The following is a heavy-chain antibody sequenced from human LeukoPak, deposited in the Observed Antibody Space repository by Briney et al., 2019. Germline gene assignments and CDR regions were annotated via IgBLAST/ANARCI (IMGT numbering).Heavy chain of an antibody. CDR1: GGSISSSNW. V-gene: IGHV4-4*02. D-gene: IGHD3-22*01. CDR2: IYHSGST. CDR3: ARHDSSGPYNVFDI. J-gene: IGHJ3*02. Sequence: PSETLSLTCAVSGGSISSSNWWSWVRQPPEKGLEWIGEIYHSGSTNYNPSLKSRVTISVDKSKNQFSLKLSSVTAADTAVYYCARHDSSGPYNVFDIWGQGTMVTVSS.